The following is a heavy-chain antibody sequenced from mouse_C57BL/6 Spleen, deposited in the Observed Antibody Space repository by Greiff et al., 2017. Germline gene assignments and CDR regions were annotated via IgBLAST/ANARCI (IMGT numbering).Heavy chain of an antibody. Sequence: VQLQQSGPELVKPGASVKISCKASGYTFTDYYMNWVKQSHGKSLEWIGDINPNNGGTSYNQKFKGKATLTVDKSSSTAYMELRSLTSEDSAVYYCARGEGGYAWFAYWGQGTLVTVSA. J-gene: IGHJ3*01. CDR3: ARGEGGYAWFAY. V-gene: IGHV1-26*01. CDR2: INPNNGGT. D-gene: IGHD2-2*01. CDR1: GYTFTDYY.